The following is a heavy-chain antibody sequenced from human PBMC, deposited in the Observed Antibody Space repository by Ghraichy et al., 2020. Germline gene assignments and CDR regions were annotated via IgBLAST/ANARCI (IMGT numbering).Heavy chain of an antibody. CDR1: GYTFTGYY. J-gene: IGHJ4*02. Sequence: ASVKVSCKASGYTFTGYYMHWVRQAPGQGLEWMGRINPNSGGTNYAQKIQGRVTMTRDTSISTAYMELSRLRSDDTAVYYCARAPRKSGIIVVVPAAYDYWGQGTLVTVSS. V-gene: IGHV1-2*06. CDR2: INPNSGGT. CDR3: ARAPRKSGIIVVVPAAYDY. D-gene: IGHD2-2*01.